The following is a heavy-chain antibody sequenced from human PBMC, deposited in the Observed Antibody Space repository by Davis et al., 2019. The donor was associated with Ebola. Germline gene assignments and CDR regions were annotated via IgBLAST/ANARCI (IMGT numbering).Heavy chain of an antibody. D-gene: IGHD6-19*01. V-gene: IGHV3-21*01. CDR3: AGGKDSSGWYGDDAFGF. Sequence: GGSLRLSCAASGFTFSTYSMNWVRQAPGKGLEWVSSISGSGFYIYYADSVKGRFTISRDNAKNSLYLQMNSLRAEDTAVYYCAGGKDSSGWYGDDAFGFWGQGKMVTVSS. J-gene: IGHJ3*01. CDR2: ISGSGFYI. CDR1: GFTFSTYS.